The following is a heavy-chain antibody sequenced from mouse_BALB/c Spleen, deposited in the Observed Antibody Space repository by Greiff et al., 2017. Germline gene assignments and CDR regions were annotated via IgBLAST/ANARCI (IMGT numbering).Heavy chain of an antibody. CDR1: GFTFSDYY. Sequence: DVMLVESGGGLVKPGGSLKLSCAASGFTFSDYYMYWVRQTPEKRLEWVATISDGGSYTYYPDSVKGRFTISRDNAKNNLYLQMSSLKSEDTAMYYCARAYDYDYFDYWGQGTTLTVSS. V-gene: IGHV5-4*02. CDR3: ARAYDYDYFDY. CDR2: ISDGGSYT. D-gene: IGHD2-4*01. J-gene: IGHJ2*01.